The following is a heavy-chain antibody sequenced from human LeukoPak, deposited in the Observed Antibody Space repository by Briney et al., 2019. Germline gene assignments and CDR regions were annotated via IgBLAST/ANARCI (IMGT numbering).Heavy chain of an antibody. CDR2: IIPILGIA. D-gene: IGHD3-3*01. Sequence: SVKVSCKASGYTFTGYYMHWVRQAPGQGLEWMGRIIPILGIANYAQKFQGRVTITADKSTSTAYMELSSLRSEDTAVYYCARALRYDFWSGYLPFDYWGQGTLVTVSS. CDR3: ARALRYDFWSGYLPFDY. J-gene: IGHJ4*02. V-gene: IGHV1-69*04. CDR1: GYTFTGYY.